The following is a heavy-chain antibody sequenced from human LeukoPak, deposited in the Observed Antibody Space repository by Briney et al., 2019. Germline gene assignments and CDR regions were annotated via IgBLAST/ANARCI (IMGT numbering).Heavy chain of an antibody. CDR3: ARDRAVAAMVRGYYYYYGMDV. Sequence: GASVKVSCKTSGHTFTGYYLYWVRQAPGQGLEWMGWINPNSGDTNSAQRFQGRVTMTRDTSISTAYMELSRLRSDDTAVYYCARDRAVAAMVRGYYYYYGMDVWGQGTTVTVSS. J-gene: IGHJ6*02. D-gene: IGHD5-18*01. CDR1: GHTFTGYY. CDR2: INPNSGDT. V-gene: IGHV1-2*02.